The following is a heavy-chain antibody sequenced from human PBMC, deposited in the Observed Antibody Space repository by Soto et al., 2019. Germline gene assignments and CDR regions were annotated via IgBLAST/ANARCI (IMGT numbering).Heavy chain of an antibody. CDR1: GFTFSSYA. Sequence: QVQLVESGGGVVQPGRSLRLSCAASGFTFSSYAMHWVRQAPGKGLEWVAVISYDGSNKYYADSVKGRFTISRDNSKNTLYLQMNSLRAEDTAVYYCATFPVRTISGWYGEVYFDYWGQGTLVTVSS. V-gene: IGHV3-30-3*01. CDR2: ISYDGSNK. J-gene: IGHJ4*02. CDR3: ATFPVRTISGWYGEVYFDY. D-gene: IGHD6-19*01.